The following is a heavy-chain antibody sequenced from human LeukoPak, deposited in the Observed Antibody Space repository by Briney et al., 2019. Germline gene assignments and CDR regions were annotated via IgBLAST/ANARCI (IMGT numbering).Heavy chain of an antibody. V-gene: IGHV3-23*01. CDR1: GFTFSSYG. CDR2: ISGSGGST. J-gene: IGHJ5*02. Sequence: GGSLRLSCAASGFTFSSYGMSWVRQAPGKGLEWVSAISGSGGSTYYADSVKGRFTISRDNSKNTLYLQMNSLRAEDTAVYYCAKDPAPYTSGSNWFDPWGQGTLVTVSP. CDR3: AKDPAPYTSGSNWFDP. D-gene: IGHD3-22*01.